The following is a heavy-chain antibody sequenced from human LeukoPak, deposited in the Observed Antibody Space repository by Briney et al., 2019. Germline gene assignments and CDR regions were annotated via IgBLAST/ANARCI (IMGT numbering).Heavy chain of an antibody. V-gene: IGHV4-34*01. D-gene: IGHD5-24*01. J-gene: IGHJ4*02. CDR2: INHSGST. Sequence: PSETLSLTCAVYGGSFSRYYWSWIRQPPGKGLEWIGEINHSGSTNYNPSLKSRVTISVDTSKNQFSLKLSSVTAADTAVYYCARVGRDGYNYYFDYWGQGTLVTVSS. CDR1: GGSFSRYY. CDR3: ARVGRDGYNYYFDY.